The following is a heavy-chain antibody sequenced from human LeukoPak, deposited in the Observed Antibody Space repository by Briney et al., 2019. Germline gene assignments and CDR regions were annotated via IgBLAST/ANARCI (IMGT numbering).Heavy chain of an antibody. J-gene: IGHJ4*02. CDR2: IYHSGST. V-gene: IGHV4-30-2*01. CDR1: GGSISSGGYS. CDR3: ARRSAMVREDYFDY. Sequence: SETLSLTCAVSGGSISSGGYSWSWIRQPPGKGLEWIGYIYHSGSTYYNPSLKSRVTISVDTSKNQFSLKLSSVTAADTAVYYCARRSAMVREDYFDYWGQGTLVTVSS. D-gene: IGHD3-10*01.